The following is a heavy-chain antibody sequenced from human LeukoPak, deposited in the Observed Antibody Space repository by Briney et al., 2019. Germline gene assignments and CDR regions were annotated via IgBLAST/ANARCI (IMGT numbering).Heavy chain of an antibody. CDR2: IDGDGTTT. CDR3: ARDLLSGFXXXAY. Sequence: PGGSLRLSCAASGFTFSNYWMHWVRQTPGKGLEWLSRIDGDGTTTNYADSVKGRFTISRDNAKNMLYLQMTSLRAGDAAVYNCARDLLSGFXXXAYXGQG. CDR1: GFTFSNYW. V-gene: IGHV3-74*01. J-gene: IGHJ4*02. D-gene: IGHD2/OR15-2a*01.